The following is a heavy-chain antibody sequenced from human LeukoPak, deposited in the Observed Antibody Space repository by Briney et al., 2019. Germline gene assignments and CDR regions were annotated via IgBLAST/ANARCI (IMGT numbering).Heavy chain of an antibody. CDR2: INPNSGGT. Sequence: ASVKVSCKASGYTFTGYYMHWVRQAPGQGLEWMGWINPNSGGTNYAQKFQGRVTMTRDTSISTAYMELSRLRSDDTAVYYCARAVPHCSSTSCLIDYWGQGTLVTVSS. D-gene: IGHD2-2*01. CDR1: GYTFTGYY. V-gene: IGHV1-2*02. CDR3: ARAVPHCSSTSCLIDY. J-gene: IGHJ4*02.